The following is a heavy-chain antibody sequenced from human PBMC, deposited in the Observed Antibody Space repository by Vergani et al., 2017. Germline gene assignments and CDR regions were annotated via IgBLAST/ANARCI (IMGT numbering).Heavy chain of an antibody. Sequence: QLQLHKSGPGLVKPSETLSLTCTLSGGSISSSSHFWGWLRQTPGKGLEWIGSIYYSGSTYYNPSLKSRVSISVDTSKNQFSLKLSSVTAADSAVYYCARDHADTAIDYWGQGTLVTVSS. V-gene: IGHV4-39*02. CDR1: GGSISSSSHF. CDR2: IYYSGST. D-gene: IGHD5-18*01. CDR3: ARDHADTAIDY. J-gene: IGHJ4*02.